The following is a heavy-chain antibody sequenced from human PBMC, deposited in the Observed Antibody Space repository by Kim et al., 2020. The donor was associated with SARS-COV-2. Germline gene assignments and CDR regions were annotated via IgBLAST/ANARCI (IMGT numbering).Heavy chain of an antibody. CDR1: GFTFRTYW. J-gene: IGHJ4*02. V-gene: IGHV3-74*01. D-gene: IGHD3-22*01. CDR3: ARRYYDSRGYYYFDS. CDR2: TNGDGSTT. Sequence: GGSLRLSCAASGFTFRTYWMHWVRQAPGKGLVWVSRTNGDGSTTNYADSVKGRFTISRDNAKNTLYLQLSSLRAEDTAIYYCARRYYDSRGYYYFDSWGQGTLVTVSS.